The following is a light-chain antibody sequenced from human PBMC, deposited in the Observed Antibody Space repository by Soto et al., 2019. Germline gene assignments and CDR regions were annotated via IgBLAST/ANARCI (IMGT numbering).Light chain of an antibody. CDR1: QSISTY. CDR3: QQTYNTPSYT. J-gene: IGKJ2*01. CDR2: GAS. Sequence: DIQMTQSPSSLSASVGDRVTITCRASQSISTYLNWYQQKPGKAPNVLIFGASSLQSGVPSRFSGSGSGTDFNLTISNLQPEDFATYYCQQTYNTPSYTFGQETRLEI. V-gene: IGKV1-39*01.